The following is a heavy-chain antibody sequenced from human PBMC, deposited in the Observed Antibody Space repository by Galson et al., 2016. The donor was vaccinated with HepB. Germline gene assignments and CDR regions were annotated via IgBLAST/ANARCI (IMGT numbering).Heavy chain of an antibody. CDR2: LYPNGNT. CDR3: TTLMGWGSRPYYYDNMDV. V-gene: IGHV3-53*01. J-gene: IGHJ6*02. D-gene: IGHD3-16*01. Sequence: SLRLSCAASGVSVSDNFLTWVRQAPGKGLEWVSTLYPNGNTFYADPVRGRFTTSRDNSKNTLFYQMDSLRREDTAVYYCTTLMGWGSRPYYYDNMDVWGQGTTVTVPS. CDR1: GVSVSDNF.